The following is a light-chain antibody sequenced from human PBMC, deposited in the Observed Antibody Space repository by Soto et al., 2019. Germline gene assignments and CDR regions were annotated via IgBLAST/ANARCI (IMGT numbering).Light chain of an antibody. CDR1: SGHNNYA. V-gene: IGLV4-69*01. CDR3: QTWGTAIHDVV. CDR2: LNSDGSH. Sequence: QPVLTQSPSASASLGASVKLTCTLNSGHNNYAIAWHQQQPEKGPRYLMKLNSDGSHSKGDGSPDRFSGSSSGTERHLTISSLQSEDEADYYCQTWGTAIHDVVFGGGTKLTVL. J-gene: IGLJ2*01.